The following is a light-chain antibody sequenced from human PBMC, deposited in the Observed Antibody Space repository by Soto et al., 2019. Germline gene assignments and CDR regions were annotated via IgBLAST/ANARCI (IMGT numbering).Light chain of an antibody. CDR2: RTS. Sequence: NVLTQSPATLSLSPGERATLSCRASQSVSSYLAWYQQKPGQAPRLLMFRTSSRATGFPARFSGSGSGTEFNLTISSLQSEDFGVYYCQQYNNWPRATFGGGTKVDIK. J-gene: IGKJ4*01. V-gene: IGKV3-15*01. CDR1: QSVSSY. CDR3: QQYNNWPRAT.